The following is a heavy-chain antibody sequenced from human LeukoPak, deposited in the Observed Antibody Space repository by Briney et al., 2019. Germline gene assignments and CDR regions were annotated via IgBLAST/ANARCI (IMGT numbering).Heavy chain of an antibody. CDR2: MYSGGKT. Sequence: GGSLRLSCAASGFTVSSNCMSWVRQAPGKGLEWVSVMYSGGKTYYADSVKGRFTISRDNSKNTLHLQMNSLRAEDTAVYYCVREGYNNTWYRSWGQGTLVTVSS. J-gene: IGHJ5*02. CDR3: VREGYNNTWYRS. CDR1: GFTVSSNC. D-gene: IGHD6-13*01. V-gene: IGHV3-53*01.